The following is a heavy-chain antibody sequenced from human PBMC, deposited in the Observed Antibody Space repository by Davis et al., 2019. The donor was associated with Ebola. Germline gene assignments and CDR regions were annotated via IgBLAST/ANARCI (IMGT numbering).Heavy chain of an antibody. D-gene: IGHD3-16*01. CDR3: ASSYEWPHSLRY. CDR2: INSRGYDT. Sequence: PGGSLRLSCAASGLGFSTFHINWVRQAPGKGLEWVSTINSRGYDTYYADSVKGRFTVSRDNAKNTLYLEMNSLRVEETAVYYCASSYEWPHSLRYWGRGTLVTVSS. J-gene: IGHJ4*02. V-gene: IGHV3-23*01. CDR1: GLGFSTFH.